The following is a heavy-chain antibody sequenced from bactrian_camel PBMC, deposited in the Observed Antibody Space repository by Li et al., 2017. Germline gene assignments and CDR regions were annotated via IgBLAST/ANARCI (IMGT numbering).Heavy chain of an antibody. V-gene: IGHV3S53*01. CDR1: GYRYSTYC. CDR3: AASGGQLGRWCYEFPVNWVSWLYN. D-gene: IGHD3*01. Sequence: HVQLVESGGGSAQAGGSLRLSCVVSGYRYSTYCMGWFRQVPGNEREPLASRDSDGRTSVADSVKGRFTISQDGAKNTLYLHMNNLKPEDTAMYHCAASGGQLGRWCYEFPVNWVSWLYNWGQGTQVTVS. J-gene: IGHJ4*01. CDR2: RDSDGRT.